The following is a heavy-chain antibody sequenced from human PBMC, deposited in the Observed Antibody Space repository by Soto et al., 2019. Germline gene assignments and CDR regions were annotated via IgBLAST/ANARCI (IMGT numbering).Heavy chain of an antibody. CDR1: GYSFSDHY. J-gene: IGHJ4*02. CDR2: INPDSGGA. V-gene: IGHV1-2*04. Sequence: ASVKVSCKASGYSFSDHYIHWVRQAPGQGLEWMGWINPDSGGANYAQKFQDWVIMTSDTSINTVYMELSGLRSDDIAVYYCARNGGGSGSYYSIDVWGPGTLVTVSS. D-gene: IGHD1-26*01. CDR3: ARNGGGSGSYYSIDV.